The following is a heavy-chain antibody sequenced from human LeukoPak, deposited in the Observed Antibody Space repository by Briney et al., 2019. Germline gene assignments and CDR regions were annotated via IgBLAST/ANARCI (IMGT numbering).Heavy chain of an antibody. D-gene: IGHD3-9*01. J-gene: IGHJ4*02. V-gene: IGHV3-48*03. CDR1: GFTFSSYE. CDR2: ISSSGSTI. Sequence: SGGSLRLSCAASGFTFSSYEMNWVRQAPGKGLEWVSYISSSGSTIYYADSVKGRFTISRDNAKNSLYLQMNSLRAEDTAVYYCARDAHVLRYFDWPIYYFDYWGQGTLVTVSS. CDR3: ARDAHVLRYFDWPIYYFDY.